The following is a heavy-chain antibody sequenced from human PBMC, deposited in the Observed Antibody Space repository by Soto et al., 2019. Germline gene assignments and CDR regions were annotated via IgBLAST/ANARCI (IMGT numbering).Heavy chain of an antibody. J-gene: IGHJ3*02. D-gene: IGHD3-22*01. CDR1: GGTLSSYA. Sequence: ASVKVSCKASGGTLSSYAISWVRQAPGQGLEWMGGIIPIFGTANYAQKFQGRVTITADKSTSTAYMELSSLRSEDTAVYYCARAQRDSSGYYPNAFDIWGQGTMVTVSS. CDR3: ARAQRDSSGYYPNAFDI. V-gene: IGHV1-69*06. CDR2: IIPIFGTA.